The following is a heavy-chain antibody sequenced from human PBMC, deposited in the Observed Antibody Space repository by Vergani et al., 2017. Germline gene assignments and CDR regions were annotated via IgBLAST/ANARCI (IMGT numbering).Heavy chain of an antibody. Sequence: QVQLVQSGAEVKKPGSSVKVSCKASGGTFSNYGISWVRQAPGQGLEWMGGIIPIFGTANYAQKFQGRATITADESTSPAYMELSSLRSEDTAMYYCARGEAYCSSTSCYTWDLYYWGQGTLVTVSS. CDR3: ARGEAYCSSTSCYTWDLYY. D-gene: IGHD2-2*02. CDR2: IIPIFGTA. J-gene: IGHJ4*02. V-gene: IGHV1-69*13. CDR1: GGTFSNYG.